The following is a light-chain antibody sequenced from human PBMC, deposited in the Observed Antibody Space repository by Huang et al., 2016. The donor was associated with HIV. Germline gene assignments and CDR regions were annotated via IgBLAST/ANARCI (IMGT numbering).Light chain of an antibody. J-gene: IGKJ4*01. Sequence: DIVLTQSPATLSLSPGQRATLSCRASQNINNYLVWYQQKPGQAPRLLIYDSSNRATGIPARFSGSASPTDFTLTSNTLEAEDFAVYYCQQRGAWPLTFGGGTKVEIK. V-gene: IGKV3-11*01. CDR2: DSS. CDR3: QQRGAWPLT. CDR1: QNINNY.